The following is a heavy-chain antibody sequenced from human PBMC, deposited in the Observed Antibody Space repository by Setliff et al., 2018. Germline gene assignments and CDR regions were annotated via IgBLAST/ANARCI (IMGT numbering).Heavy chain of an antibody. CDR2: ITPIFETA. Sequence: SVKVSCKASGGTFSGYAFSWVRQAPGQGLEWIGGITPIFETAHYAEKFRDRVTITADKSTTTVHMELSSLTSEDTAVYFCARDSVTLGQLERRGGWHYYGMDVWGQGTTVTVSS. J-gene: IGHJ6*02. CDR1: GGTFSGYA. V-gene: IGHV1-69*06. D-gene: IGHD1-1*01. CDR3: ARDSVTLGQLERRGGWHYYGMDV.